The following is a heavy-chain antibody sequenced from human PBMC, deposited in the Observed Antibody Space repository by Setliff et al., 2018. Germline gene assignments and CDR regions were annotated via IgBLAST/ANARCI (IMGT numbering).Heavy chain of an antibody. CDR3: ARSGMPRLLYVGY. J-gene: IGHJ4*02. CDR2: IYYSGST. CDR1: GGSISSSSYY. D-gene: IGHD2-2*01. V-gene: IGHV4-39*01. Sequence: SETLSLTCTVSGGSISSSSYYWGWIRQPPGKGLEWIGSIYYSGSTYYNPSLKSRVTISVDTSKNQFSLKLGSLTAADTAVYYCARSGMPRLLYVGYGGLGTLVTVSS.